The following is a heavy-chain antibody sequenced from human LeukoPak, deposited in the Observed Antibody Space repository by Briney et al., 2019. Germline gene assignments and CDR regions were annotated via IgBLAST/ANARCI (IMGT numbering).Heavy chain of an antibody. CDR1: GGTFSSYA. V-gene: IGHV1-69*05. CDR3: ARAYFYYYYMDV. Sequence: TVKVSCKASGGTFSSYAISWVRQAPGQGLEWMGGIIPIFGTANYAQKFQGRVTITTDESTSTAYMELSSLRSEDTAVYYCARAYFYYYYMDVWGKGTTVTVSS. CDR2: IIPIFGTA. J-gene: IGHJ6*03.